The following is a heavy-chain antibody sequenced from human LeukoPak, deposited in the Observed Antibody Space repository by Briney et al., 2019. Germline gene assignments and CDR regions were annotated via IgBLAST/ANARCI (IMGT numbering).Heavy chain of an antibody. J-gene: IGHJ6*02. V-gene: IGHV4-39*01. CDR2: IYYSGST. CDR1: GGSISSSSYY. Sequence: SETLSLTCTVSGGSISSSSYYWGWIRQPPGKGLEWIGSIYYSGSTYYNPSLKSRVTISVDTSKNQFSLKLSSVTAADTAVYYCARLQPPGHYYYYGMDVWGQGTTVTVSS. D-gene: IGHD6-13*01. CDR3: ARLQPPGHYYYYGMDV.